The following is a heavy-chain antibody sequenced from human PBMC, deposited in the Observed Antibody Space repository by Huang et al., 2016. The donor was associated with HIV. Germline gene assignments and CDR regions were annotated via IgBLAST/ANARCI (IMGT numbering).Heavy chain of an antibody. Sequence: QAQLMQSGPEVQKPGASVKVSCKTSGYSFTAYGITWVRQAPGQGPEWDVWIIAVNGDTERAQRLQGRVTLTTETSTSMAYMELRGRRFDDTAVYFCARDPKYHRIGYYRQRRGIDVWGQGTMVSVSS. CDR2: IIAVNGDT. CDR1: GYSFTAYG. D-gene: IGHD3-22*01. CDR3: ARDPKYHRIGYYRQRRGIDV. V-gene: IGHV1-18*01. J-gene: IGHJ3*01.